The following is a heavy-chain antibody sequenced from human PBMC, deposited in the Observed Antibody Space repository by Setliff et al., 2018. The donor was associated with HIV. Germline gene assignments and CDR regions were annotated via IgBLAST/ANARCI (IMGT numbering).Heavy chain of an antibody. Sequence: GGSLRLSCAASGFTFSTYEMTWVRQAPGKGLECISYITRSSSRILYADSVKGRFTVSRDNAKNSLFLQMNSLRAEDTAVYYCARVTSGTTAGDYWGQGPLVTVSS. J-gene: IGHJ4*02. CDR1: GFTFSTYE. D-gene: IGHD1-1*01. V-gene: IGHV3-48*03. CDR3: ARVTSGTTAGDY. CDR2: ITRSSSRI.